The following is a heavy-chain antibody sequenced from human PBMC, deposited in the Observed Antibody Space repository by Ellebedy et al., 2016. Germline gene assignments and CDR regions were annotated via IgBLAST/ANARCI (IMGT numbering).Heavy chain of an antibody. CDR1: GFTFSTYA. Sequence: GGSLRLSXAASGFTFSTYAMNWVRLAPGKGLEWLSYISSSGTTIYYAESVKGRFTISRDNAKNSLYLQMNSLRDDDTAVFYCVRDAEGPYNYRPLDYWGQGTLVTVSS. J-gene: IGHJ4*02. D-gene: IGHD5-24*01. CDR3: VRDAEGPYNYRPLDY. CDR2: ISSSGTTI. V-gene: IGHV3-48*02.